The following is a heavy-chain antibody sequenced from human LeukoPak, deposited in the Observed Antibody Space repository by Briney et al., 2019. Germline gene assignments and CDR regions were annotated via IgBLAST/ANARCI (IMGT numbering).Heavy chain of an antibody. J-gene: IGHJ4*02. CDR2: ISYDGSNK. Sequence: PGGSLRLSCAASGFTFSSYAMHWVRQAPGKGLEWVAVISYDGSNKYYADSVKGRFTISRDNSKNTLYLQMNSLRAEDTAVYYCAKVTQSYYYDSSGYYDFDYWGQGTLVTVSS. D-gene: IGHD3-22*01. V-gene: IGHV3-30*04. CDR1: GFTFSSYA. CDR3: AKVTQSYYYDSSGYYDFDY.